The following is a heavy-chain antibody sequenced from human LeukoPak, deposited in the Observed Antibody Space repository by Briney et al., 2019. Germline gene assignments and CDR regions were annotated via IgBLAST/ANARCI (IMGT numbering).Heavy chain of an antibody. CDR2: INTNTGNP. Sequence: GASVKVSCKASGYTFTSYAMNWVRQAPGQGLEWMGWINTNTGNPTYAQGFTGRFVFSLDTPVSTAYLQISSLKAEDTAVYYCARDHWQWGWEYYYGMDVWGQGTTVTVSS. CDR3: ARDHWQWGWEYYYGMDV. J-gene: IGHJ6*02. V-gene: IGHV7-4-1*02. CDR1: GYTFTSYA. D-gene: IGHD6-19*01.